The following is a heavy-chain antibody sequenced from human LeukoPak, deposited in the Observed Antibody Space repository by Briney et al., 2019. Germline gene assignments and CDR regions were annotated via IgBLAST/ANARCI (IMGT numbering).Heavy chain of an antibody. D-gene: IGHD2-15*01. V-gene: IGHV1-69*05. J-gene: IGHJ5*02. CDR3: ARDNSNIVVPAANWFDP. CDR1: GGTFSSYA. CDR2: IIPIFGTA. Sequence: ASVKVSCKASGGTFSSYAISWVRQAPGQGLEWMGGIIPIFGTANYAQKFQGRVTITTDESTSTAYMELSSLRSEDTAVYYCARDNSNIVVPAANWFDPWGQGTLVTVSS.